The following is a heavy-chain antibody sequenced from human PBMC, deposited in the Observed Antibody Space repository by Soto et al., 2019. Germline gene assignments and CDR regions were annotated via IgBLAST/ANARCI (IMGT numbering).Heavy chain of an antibody. CDR3: AKDRNPVGTMVRGDY. J-gene: IGHJ4*02. Sequence: PXGSLRLSCSASGFTFSSYAMSWVRQAPGKGLEWVSAISGSGGSTYYADSVKGRFTISRDNSKNTLYLQMNSLRAEDTAVYYCAKDRNPVGTMVRGDYWGQGTLVTVSS. V-gene: IGHV3-23*01. CDR2: ISGSGGST. D-gene: IGHD3-10*01. CDR1: GFTFSSYA.